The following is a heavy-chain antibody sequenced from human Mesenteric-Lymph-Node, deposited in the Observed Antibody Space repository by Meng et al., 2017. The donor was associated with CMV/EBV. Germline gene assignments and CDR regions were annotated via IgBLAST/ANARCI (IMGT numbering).Heavy chain of an antibody. CDR2: INPNSGGT. CDR1: GYTFTGYY. V-gene: IGHV1-2*02. Sequence: ASVKVSCKASGYTFTGYYMHWVRQAPGQGLEWMGWINPNSGGTNYAQKFQGRVTMTRDTSISTAYMELSRLRSDDTAVYYCARDQWELSAFDIWGQGIMVTVSS. D-gene: IGHD1-26*01. J-gene: IGHJ3*02. CDR3: ARDQWELSAFDI.